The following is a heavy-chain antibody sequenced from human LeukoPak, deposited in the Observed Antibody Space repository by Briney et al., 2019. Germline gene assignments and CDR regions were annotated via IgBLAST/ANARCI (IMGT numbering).Heavy chain of an antibody. CDR2: ISGSGGST. D-gene: IGHD6-6*01. V-gene: IGHV3-23*01. Sequence: GGSLRLSCAASGFTFSSYAMSWVRQAPGKGLEWVSAISGSGGSTYYADSVKGRFTISRDNSKNTLYLQMNSLRPEDTAVYYCASSIAAPPRMDVWGKGTTVTVSS. CDR3: ASSIAAPPRMDV. J-gene: IGHJ6*03. CDR1: GFTFSSYA.